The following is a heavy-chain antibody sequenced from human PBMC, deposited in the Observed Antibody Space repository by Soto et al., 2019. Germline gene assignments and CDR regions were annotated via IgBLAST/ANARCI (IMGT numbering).Heavy chain of an antibody. Sequence: VQLLESGGGLVQPGESLRLSCAASGFSFSDFGMHWVRQAPGKGLEWVAAISHDGSNQYYGDSVKGRFSISRDHSNNRLYLQMNNLKVEDSAIYYCAKETRSRAVTATRVNGMDVWGQGTTVTVSS. CDR1: GFSFSDFG. J-gene: IGHJ6*02. CDR2: ISHDGSNQ. V-gene: IGHV3-30*18. CDR3: AKETRSRAVTATRVNGMDV. D-gene: IGHD2-21*02.